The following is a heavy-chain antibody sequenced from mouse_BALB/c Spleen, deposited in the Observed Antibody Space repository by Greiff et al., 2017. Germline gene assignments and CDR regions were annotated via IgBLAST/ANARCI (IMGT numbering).Heavy chain of an antibody. Sequence: EVQLQQSGTVLARPGASVKMSCKASGYTFTSYWMHWVKQRPGQGLEWIGAIYPGNSDTSYNQKFKGKAKLTAVTSTSTAYMELSSLTNEDSAVYYCTRWDYGSSCFDDWGQGTTLTVSS. J-gene: IGHJ2*01. CDR1: GYTFTSYW. CDR2: IYPGNSDT. V-gene: IGHV1-5*01. D-gene: IGHD1-1*01. CDR3: TRWDYGSSCFDD.